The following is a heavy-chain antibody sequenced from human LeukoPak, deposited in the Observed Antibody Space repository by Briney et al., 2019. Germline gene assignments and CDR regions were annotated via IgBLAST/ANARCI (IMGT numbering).Heavy chain of an antibody. D-gene: IGHD6-19*01. CDR1: GGSISSYY. Sequence: PSETLSLTCTVSGGSISSYYWSWIWQPAGKGLEWIGRIYTSGSTNYNPSLKSRVTMSVDTSKNQFSLKLSTVTAADTAVYYCARDRSWLVLNAYYMDVWGKGTTVTISS. CDR3: ARDRSWLVLNAYYMDV. J-gene: IGHJ6*03. V-gene: IGHV4-4*07. CDR2: IYTSGST.